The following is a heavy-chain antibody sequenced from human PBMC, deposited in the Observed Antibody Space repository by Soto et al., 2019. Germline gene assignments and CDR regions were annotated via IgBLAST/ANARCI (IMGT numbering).Heavy chain of an antibody. Sequence: SETLSLTCTVSAASFSKYYWTWIRQPPGKGLEWIGYIYFNGNTKYNPSLEGRLTISIDTSKKEFSLKLTSVTAADAAVYYCASVTFGGIVLAHWGQGTLVTAPQ. D-gene: IGHD3-16*01. CDR2: IYFNGNT. J-gene: IGHJ4*02. CDR1: AASFSKYY. CDR3: ASVTFGGIVLAH. V-gene: IGHV4-59*01.